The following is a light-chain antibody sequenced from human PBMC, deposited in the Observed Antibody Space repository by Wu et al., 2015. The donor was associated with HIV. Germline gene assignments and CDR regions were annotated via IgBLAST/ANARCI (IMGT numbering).Light chain of an antibody. J-gene: IGKJ5*01. CDR3: QQCGSSLPIT. V-gene: IGKV3-11*01. Sequence: EIVLTQSPAALSISPGDRATLSCRASRSVSSAVAWYQHKPGQAPRLLIYDASTRATGIPARFTGGGSGTDYSLTISSLEPEDFAVYYCQQCGSSLPITFGQGTRLDIK. CDR1: RSVSSA. CDR2: DAS.